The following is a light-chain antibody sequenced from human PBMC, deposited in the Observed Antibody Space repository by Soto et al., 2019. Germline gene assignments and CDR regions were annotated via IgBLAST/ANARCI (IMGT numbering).Light chain of an antibody. Sequence: ILVSQSPCTLSLSPGERPALSCRASQSVAGNLAWYQQKPGQAPKLLIFGASSRDTGIPDRFSGSGSGTDFTLTISRLEPEDFALYYCQHYGSSPITFGQGTRLEIK. J-gene: IGKJ5*01. CDR1: QSVAGN. CDR3: QHYGSSPIT. V-gene: IGKV3-20*01. CDR2: GAS.